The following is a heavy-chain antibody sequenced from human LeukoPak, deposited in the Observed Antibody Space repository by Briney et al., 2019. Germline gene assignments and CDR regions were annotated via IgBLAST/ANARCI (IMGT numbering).Heavy chain of an antibody. CDR3: AKGGSSWSLGD. Sequence: PGGSPRLSCAASGFTFASYGMSWVRQAPGKGLEWVSGISASSGSTYYADSVKGRFTISRDNSKNTVYLQMNSLRDEDTAVYYCAKGGSSWSLGDWGQGTLVTVSS. D-gene: IGHD6-13*01. J-gene: IGHJ4*02. V-gene: IGHV3-23*01. CDR1: GFTFASYG. CDR2: ISASSGST.